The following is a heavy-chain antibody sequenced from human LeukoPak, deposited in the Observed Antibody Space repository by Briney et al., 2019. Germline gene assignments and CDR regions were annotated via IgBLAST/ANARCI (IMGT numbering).Heavy chain of an antibody. Sequence: SQTLSLTCTVSGVSISSGGYYWGWIRQHPGEGLEWIVYIYYSGSTYYNPSLKSRVTISVNTSKKQFFLKLSSLTAAATAVYYCERDNYLRFGGGFDYWGQGTLVTVSS. V-gene: IGHV4-31*03. CDR2: IYYSGST. D-gene: IGHD3-10*01. CDR1: GVSISSGGYY. CDR3: ERDNYLRFGGGFDY. J-gene: IGHJ4*02.